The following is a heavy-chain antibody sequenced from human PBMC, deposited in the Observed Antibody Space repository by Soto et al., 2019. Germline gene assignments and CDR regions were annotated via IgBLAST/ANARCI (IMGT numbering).Heavy chain of an antibody. Sequence: EVQLLESGGGLVQPGVSQRLSCAASGFIFSSYAMSWVRQAPGKGLEWVSAVSGSGTSAYYADSVKGRFTISRDNSKNTLYRQMNNLRADDTAVYYCTRANGGWYYWFDPWGQGTLVTVSS. V-gene: IGHV3-23*01. CDR2: VSGSGTSA. D-gene: IGHD6-19*01. J-gene: IGHJ5*02. CDR1: GFIFSSYA. CDR3: TRANGGWYYWFDP.